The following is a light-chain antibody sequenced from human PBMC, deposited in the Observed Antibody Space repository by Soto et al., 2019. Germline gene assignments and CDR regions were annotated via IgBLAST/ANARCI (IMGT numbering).Light chain of an antibody. CDR2: TAS. CDR1: QGISRW. Sequence: DVQMTHSPSSLSASGGAIVTIACRASQGISRWSAWYQQKPGKAPNLLIYTASSLQSGVPSRFSGSGSGTDFTLTISSLQPEDFATYYGQQVNSFPITCGHGKQLELK. V-gene: IGKV1D-12*01. CDR3: QQVNSFPIT. J-gene: IGKJ5*01.